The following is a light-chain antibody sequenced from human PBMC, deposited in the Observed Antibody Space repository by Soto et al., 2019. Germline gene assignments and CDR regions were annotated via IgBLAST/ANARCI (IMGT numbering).Light chain of an antibody. Sequence: QSALTQPPSASGCPGQSVTISCTGTSSDVGGYNYVSWYQQHPGKAPKLMISEVSKRPSGVPDRFSGSKSGNTASLTVSGLQAEDEADYYCSSFAGNNNLVFGGGTKVTVL. CDR2: EVS. J-gene: IGLJ2*01. CDR3: SSFAGNNNLV. V-gene: IGLV2-8*01. CDR1: SSDVGGYNY.